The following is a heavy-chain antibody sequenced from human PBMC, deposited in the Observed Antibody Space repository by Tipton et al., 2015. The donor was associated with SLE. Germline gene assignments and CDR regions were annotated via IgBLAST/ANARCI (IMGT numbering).Heavy chain of an antibody. Sequence: QVQLVQSGAKVKKPGASVKVSCKASGYTFTSYGISWVRQAPGQGLEWMGWISAYNGNTNYAQKLQGRVTMTTDTSTSTAYMELRTLRSDDTAVYYCARQELNQLELKGYYYYMDVWGKGTTVTVSS. V-gene: IGHV1-18*01. CDR3: ARQELNQLELKGYYYYMDV. J-gene: IGHJ6*03. D-gene: IGHD1-7*01. CDR2: ISAYNGNT. CDR1: GYTFTSYG.